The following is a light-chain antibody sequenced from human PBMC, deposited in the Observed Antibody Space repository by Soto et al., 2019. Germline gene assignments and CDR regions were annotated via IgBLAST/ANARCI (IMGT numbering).Light chain of an antibody. CDR2: EVS. J-gene: IGLJ3*02. Sequence: QSALTQPASVSGSPGQSITISCTGTSSDVGGYNYVSWYQQHPGKAPKLIIYEVSNRPSGVSNRFSGSKSGNTASLTISGVQAEDEADYHCSSYTSSSTLVFGGGTKLTVL. V-gene: IGLV2-14*01. CDR3: SSYTSSSTLV. CDR1: SSDVGGYNY.